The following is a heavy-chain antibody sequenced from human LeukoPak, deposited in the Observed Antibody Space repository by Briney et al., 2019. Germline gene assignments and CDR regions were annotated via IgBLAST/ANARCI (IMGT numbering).Heavy chain of an antibody. V-gene: IGHV5-51*01. CDR3: ARRYCSSTICDTYFEH. J-gene: IGHJ1*01. CDR1: GYSFTNYW. CDR2: IYPGDSDT. Sequence: GEYLKISCKGSGYSFTNYWNGWVRQMPGKGLEWMGIIYPGDSDTRYSPSFQGQVTISADKSISTAYLQWSSLKASDTAMYYCARRYCSSTICDTYFEHWGQGTLVTVSS. D-gene: IGHD2-2*02.